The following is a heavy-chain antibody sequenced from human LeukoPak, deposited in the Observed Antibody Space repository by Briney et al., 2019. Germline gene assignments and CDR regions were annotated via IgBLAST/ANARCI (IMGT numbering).Heavy chain of an antibody. V-gene: IGHV4-61*02. D-gene: IGHD7-27*01. CDR1: GGSISSGSYY. CDR2: IYTSGST. J-gene: IGHJ4*02. Sequence: SQTLSLTCTVSGGSISSGSYYWSWIRQPAGKGLEWIGRIYTSGSTNYNPSLKSRVTISVDTSKNQFSLKLNSVTASDTAVYYCASTPTGETTYFDYWGQGTLVTVSS. CDR3: ASTPTGETTYFDY.